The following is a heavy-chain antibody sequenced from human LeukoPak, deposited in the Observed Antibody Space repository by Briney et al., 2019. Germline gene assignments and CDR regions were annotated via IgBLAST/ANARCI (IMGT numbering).Heavy chain of an antibody. CDR2: INPNSGGT. V-gene: IGHV1-2*02. CDR3: ARARGAAAGTYMDV. Sequence: ASVKVSCKASGYTFTGYYMHWVRQAPGQGLEWMGWINPNSGGTNYAQKFQGRVTMTRDTSISTAYMELSSLRSEDTAVYYCARARGAAAGTYMDVWGKGTTVTISS. CDR1: GYTFTGYY. D-gene: IGHD6-13*01. J-gene: IGHJ6*03.